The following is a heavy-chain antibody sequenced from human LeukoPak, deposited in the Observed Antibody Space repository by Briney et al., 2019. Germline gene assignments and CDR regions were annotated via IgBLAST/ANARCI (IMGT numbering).Heavy chain of an antibody. D-gene: IGHD6-19*01. J-gene: IGHJ4*02. CDR2: ISSSSSTI. V-gene: IGHV3-48*01. CDR1: GFTFSSYN. CDR3: AKPAISSRGWYYDY. Sequence: GGSLRLSCAASGFTFSSYNMNWVRQAPGKGLEWVSYISSSSSTIYYADSVKGRFTISRDNAKNSLYLQMNSLRAEDTAVYYCAKPAISSRGWYYDYWGQGTLVTVSS.